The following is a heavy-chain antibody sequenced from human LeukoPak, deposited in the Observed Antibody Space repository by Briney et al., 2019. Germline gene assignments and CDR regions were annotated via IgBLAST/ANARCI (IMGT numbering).Heavy chain of an antibody. J-gene: IGHJ5*02. V-gene: IGHV4-59*08. Sequence: SETLSLTCTVSGGSITSYYWSWIRQPPGKGLEWIGYIYYSGSTNYNPSLKSRVTISVDTSKNQFSLKLSSVTAADTAVYYCARQQEVAAAGMTWFDPWGQGTLVTVSS. D-gene: IGHD6-13*01. CDR1: GGSITSYY. CDR2: IYYSGST. CDR3: ARQQEVAAAGMTWFDP.